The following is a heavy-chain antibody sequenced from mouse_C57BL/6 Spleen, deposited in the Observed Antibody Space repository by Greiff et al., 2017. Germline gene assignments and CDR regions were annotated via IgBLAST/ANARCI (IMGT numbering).Heavy chain of an antibody. J-gene: IGHJ2*01. CDR3: ARTLRTGEYYVDY. CDR1: GFNIKDYY. D-gene: IGHD3-1*01. V-gene: IGHV14-2*01. CDR2: IDPEDGET. Sequence: VQLQQSGAELVKPGASVKLSCTASGFNIKDYYMPWVKQRTEQGLEWIGRIDPEDGETKYAQKFQGKATITADTSSNTPYLHLSSLKSEDTAVYYCARTLRTGEYYVDYGGRGTTLTVSS.